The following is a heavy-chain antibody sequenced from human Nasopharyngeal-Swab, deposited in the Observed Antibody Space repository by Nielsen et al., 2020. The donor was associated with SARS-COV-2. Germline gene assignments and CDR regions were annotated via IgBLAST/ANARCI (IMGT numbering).Heavy chain of an antibody. CDR2: IYTSGRT. J-gene: IGHJ6*02. Sequence: SETLSLTCTVSGGSISSGSYYWSWIRQPAGKGLEWIGRIYTSGRTNYNPSLKSRVTISVDTSKNQFSLKLSSVTAADTSVYYCARWGFGVAGIGYYCMDAWGQGTTVTVSS. CDR1: GGSISSGSYY. D-gene: IGHD6-19*01. V-gene: IGHV4-61*02. CDR3: ARWGFGVAGIGYYCMDA.